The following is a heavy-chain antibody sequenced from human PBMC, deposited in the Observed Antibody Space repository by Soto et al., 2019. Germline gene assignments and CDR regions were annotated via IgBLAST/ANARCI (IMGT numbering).Heavy chain of an antibody. CDR3: ARVGYCSGSYHVDY. J-gene: IGHJ4*02. D-gene: IGHD3-10*01. Sequence: EVELVESGGGLVQPGVSLRLSCAASGFTFSNCWMHWVRQAPGKGLVWVSRINSDGSTISYTDSVKGRFTISRDNATNTLYLQMNSLRAEDTAVYYCARVGYCSGSYHVDYWGQGTLVTVSS. CDR2: INSDGSTI. V-gene: IGHV3-74*01. CDR1: GFTFSNCW.